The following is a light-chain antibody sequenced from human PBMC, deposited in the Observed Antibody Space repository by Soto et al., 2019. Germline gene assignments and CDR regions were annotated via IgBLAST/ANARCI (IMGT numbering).Light chain of an antibody. CDR3: QQYNTYWT. V-gene: IGKV1-5*01. Sequence: DIQMTQFPSTLSASVGDRVTITCRASQNIGSWSAWYQQKPGKAPKVLIYDVSNLETGVPSRFSGSGSGTELTLTSRSLQPDDFATYYCQQYNTYWTFGQGTKVEIK. J-gene: IGKJ1*01. CDR2: DVS. CDR1: QNIGSW.